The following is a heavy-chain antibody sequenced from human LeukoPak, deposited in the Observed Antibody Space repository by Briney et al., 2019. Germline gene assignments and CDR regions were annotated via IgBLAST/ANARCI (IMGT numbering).Heavy chain of an antibody. CDR3: ARDPHWGIAAAGTLYYYGMDV. Sequence: GGSLRLSCAASGFTFSSYAMHWVRQAPGKGLEWVAVISYDGSNKYYADSVKGRFTISRDNSKNTLYLQMNSLRAEDTAVYYCARDPHWGIAAAGTLYYYGMDVWGQGITVTVSS. D-gene: IGHD6-13*01. CDR1: GFTFSSYA. V-gene: IGHV3-30-3*01. CDR2: ISYDGSNK. J-gene: IGHJ6*02.